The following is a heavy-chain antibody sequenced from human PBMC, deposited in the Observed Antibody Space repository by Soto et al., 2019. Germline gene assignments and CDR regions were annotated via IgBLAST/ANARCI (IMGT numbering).Heavy chain of an antibody. CDR1: GYTFTSYD. Sequence: QVQLVQSGAEVKKPGASVKVSCKASGYTFTSYDINWVRQATGQGLEWMGWMNPNSGNTAYPQKFQGRVTMTRNTSISTAYMELSSLRSEDTAVYYCARERTGPNDFDYWGQGTLVTVSS. J-gene: IGHJ4*02. CDR3: ARERTGPNDFDY. V-gene: IGHV1-8*01. CDR2: MNPNSGNT. D-gene: IGHD1-7*01.